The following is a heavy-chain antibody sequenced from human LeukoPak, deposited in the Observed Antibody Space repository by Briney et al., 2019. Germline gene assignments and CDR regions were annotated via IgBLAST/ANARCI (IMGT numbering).Heavy chain of an antibody. CDR3: ARDRVGDGYNSD. Sequence: ASVKVSCKASGYTFTSYGISWVRQAPGQGLEWMGWISAYNGKTNYAQKLQGRVTMTTDTSTSTAYMELRSLRSDDTAVYYCARDRVGDGYNSDWGQGTLVTVSS. D-gene: IGHD5-24*01. J-gene: IGHJ4*02. V-gene: IGHV1-18*01. CDR1: GYTFTSYG. CDR2: ISAYNGKT.